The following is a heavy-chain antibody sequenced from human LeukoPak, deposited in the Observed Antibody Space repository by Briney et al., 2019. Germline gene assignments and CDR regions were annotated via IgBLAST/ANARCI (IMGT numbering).Heavy chain of an antibody. CDR1: GFTFSNFP. CDR3: ARGTRWFPDYFDY. V-gene: IGHV3-23*01. Sequence: GGSLRLSCAASGFTFSNFPMGWVRQAPGREPEWVSAVSISGYSTHYNDSVDGRFTVSRDNSKNTLFLQMSSLRAEDTAVYYCARGTRWFPDYFDYWGRGTLVTVSS. J-gene: IGHJ4*02. CDR2: VSISGYST. D-gene: IGHD3-10*01.